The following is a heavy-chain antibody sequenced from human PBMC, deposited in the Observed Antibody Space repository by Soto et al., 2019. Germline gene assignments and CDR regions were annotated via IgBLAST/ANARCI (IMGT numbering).Heavy chain of an antibody. CDR2: INPIFGTA. D-gene: IGHD1-26*01. CDR3: ARGWETVGATTAFAY. CDR1: GGTFSKYA. V-gene: IGHV1-69*06. Sequence: QVQLVQSGAEVKQPGSSVKVSCQASGGTFSKYAINWVRQAPGRGLEWMGGINPIFGTAAYAQNFQGRVTITADKSTTTAYMEVSSLRSDDTAVYYCARGWETVGATTAFAYWGQGTLVTVSS. J-gene: IGHJ4*02.